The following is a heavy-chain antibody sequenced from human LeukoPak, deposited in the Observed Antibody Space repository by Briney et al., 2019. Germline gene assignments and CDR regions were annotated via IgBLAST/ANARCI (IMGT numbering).Heavy chain of an antibody. J-gene: IGHJ4*02. CDR3: AKDRVDGSGSQFDS. CDR2: ITGSGALT. Sequence: GRSLRLSCAASAFTFSNYAMSWVRQAPGKGLEWVSSITGSGALTYYADSVKGRFTISKDNAMDTVFLQMNSLRIDDTAVYYCAKDRVDGSGSQFDSWGQGSLVTVSS. V-gene: IGHV3-23*01. D-gene: IGHD3-10*01. CDR1: AFTFSNYA.